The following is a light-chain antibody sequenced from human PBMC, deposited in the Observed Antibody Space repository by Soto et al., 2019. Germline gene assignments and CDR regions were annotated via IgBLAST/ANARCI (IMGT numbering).Light chain of an antibody. CDR1: SSDVGGYNS. V-gene: IGLV2-11*01. J-gene: IGLJ1*01. CDR3: CAYVGSSSSV. CDR2: DVI. Sequence: QSALTQPRSVSGSPGQSVTVSCIGTSSDVGGYNSVSWYQEHPGKAPKLMIYDVIKRPSGVPDRFSGSKSGNTASLTISGLLAEDEADYYCCAYVGSSSSVFGNGTKVTXL.